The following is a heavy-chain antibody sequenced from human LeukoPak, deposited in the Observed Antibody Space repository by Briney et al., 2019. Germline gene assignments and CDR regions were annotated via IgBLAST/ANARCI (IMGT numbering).Heavy chain of an antibody. CDR1: GYSISSGYY. Sequence: SETLSLTCTVSGYSISSGYYWGWIRQPPGKGLEWLGSIYSSGSTYYNPSLKSRVTVSFDTSKNQFSLSLTSVTAADTAVYYCTKRRGYSFGFDYYYMDVWGKGTTVTISS. V-gene: IGHV4-38-2*02. J-gene: IGHJ6*03. CDR2: IYSSGST. D-gene: IGHD5-18*01. CDR3: TKRRGYSFGFDYYYMDV.